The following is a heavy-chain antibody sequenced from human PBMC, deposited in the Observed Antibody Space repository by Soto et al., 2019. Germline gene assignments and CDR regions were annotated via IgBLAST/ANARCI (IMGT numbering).Heavy chain of an antibody. CDR1: GFSLSTSGVG. CDR3: AHERVEAARPGFDY. V-gene: IGHV2-5*02. J-gene: IGHJ4*02. Sequence: SGPTLVKPTQTLTLTCTFSGFSLSTSGVGVGWIRQPPGKALEWLALIYWDDDKRDSPSLQSRLTITKDTPKNQVVLTMANMDPVDTATYYCAHERVEAARPGFDYWGQGTLVTVSS. D-gene: IGHD6-6*01. CDR2: IYWDDDK.